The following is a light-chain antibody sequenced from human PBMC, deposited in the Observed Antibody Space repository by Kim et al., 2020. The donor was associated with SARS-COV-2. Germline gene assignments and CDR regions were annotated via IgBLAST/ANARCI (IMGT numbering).Light chain of an antibody. CDR2: QDE. CDR1: KLGNKY. Sequence: PGQAASITCSGDKLGNKYASWYQQKPGQSPVLVIYQDEKRPSGIPERFSGSNSGNSATLTISGTQAMDEAVYFCLAWDSSSGSYVFGPGTKVTVL. CDR3: LAWDSSSGSYV. V-gene: IGLV3-1*01. J-gene: IGLJ1*01.